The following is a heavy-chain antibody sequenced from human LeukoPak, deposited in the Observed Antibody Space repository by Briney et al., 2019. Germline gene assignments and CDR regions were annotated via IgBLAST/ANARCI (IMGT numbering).Heavy chain of an antibody. Sequence: PSETLSLTCTVSGGSISGYYWSWIRQPPGKGLEWIGEINHSGSTNYNPSLKSRVTISVDTSKNQFSLKLSSVTAADTAVYYCARGPYYYGSESYYRVRSYFDYWGQGALVTVSS. V-gene: IGHV4-34*01. J-gene: IGHJ4*02. D-gene: IGHD3-10*01. CDR1: GGSISGYY. CDR2: INHSGST. CDR3: ARGPYYYGSESYYRVRSYFDY.